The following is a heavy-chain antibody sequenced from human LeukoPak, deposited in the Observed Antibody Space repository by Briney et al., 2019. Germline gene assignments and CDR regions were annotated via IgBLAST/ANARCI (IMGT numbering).Heavy chain of an antibody. D-gene: IGHD4-23*01. J-gene: IGHJ3*02. CDR2: INTDTGNP. Sequence: ASVKVSCRASGDTFSGYDINWVRQAPGQGLEWMGWINTDTGNPTYAQGFTGRFVFSLDTSVSTAYLQISSLKAEDTAVYYCARGTYGGNSGDTFDIWGQGTMVTVSS. CDR1: GDTFSGYD. CDR3: ARGTYGGNSGDTFDI. V-gene: IGHV7-4-1*02.